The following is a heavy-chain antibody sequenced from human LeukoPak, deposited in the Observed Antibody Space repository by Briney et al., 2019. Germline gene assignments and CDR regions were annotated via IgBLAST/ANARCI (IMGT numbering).Heavy chain of an antibody. V-gene: IGHV4-31*03. CDR2: IYYSGST. Sequence: PSQTLSLTCTVSGGSISSGGYYWSWIRRHPGKGLEWIGYIYYSGSTYYNPSLKSRVTISVDTSKNQFSLKLSSVTAADTAVYYCARAPGYSSSWYEEYYFDYWGQGTLVTVSS. D-gene: IGHD6-13*01. CDR1: GGSISSGGYY. J-gene: IGHJ4*02. CDR3: ARAPGYSSSWYEEYYFDY.